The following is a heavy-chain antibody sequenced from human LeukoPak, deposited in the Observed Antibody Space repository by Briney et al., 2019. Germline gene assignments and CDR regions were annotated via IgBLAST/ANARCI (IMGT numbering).Heavy chain of an antibody. J-gene: IGHJ5*02. CDR2: IYHSGST. Sequence: SETLSLTCTVSGYSISSGYYWGWIRQPPGKGLEWIGSIYHSGSTYYNPSLKSRVTISVDTSKNQFPLKLSSVTAADTAVYYCERDSGSYNWFDPWGQGTLVTVSS. CDR1: GYSISSGYY. V-gene: IGHV4-38-2*02. CDR3: ERDSGSYNWFDP. D-gene: IGHD1-26*01.